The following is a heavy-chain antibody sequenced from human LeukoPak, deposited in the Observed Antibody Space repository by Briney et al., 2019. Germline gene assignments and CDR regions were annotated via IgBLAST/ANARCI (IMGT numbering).Heavy chain of an antibody. D-gene: IGHD2-15*01. CDR1: GGSIRSYY. CDR2: IFYSGTT. Sequence: SETLSLTCTASGGSIRSYYWSWIRQPPGKGLEWVGYIFYSGTTDSNPSLKSRVTISVDTSKNQFSLKLSSVNAADTAVYYCARTYCSGGSCHFDYWGQGTLVTVSS. V-gene: IGHV4-59*08. CDR3: ARTYCSGGSCHFDY. J-gene: IGHJ4*02.